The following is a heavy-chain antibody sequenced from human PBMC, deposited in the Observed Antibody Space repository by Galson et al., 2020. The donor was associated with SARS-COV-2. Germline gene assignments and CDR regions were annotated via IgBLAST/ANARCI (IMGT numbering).Heavy chain of an antibody. CDR1: GYSFTSYW. CDR3: ARHLGYYDSSGYYRIEYFQR. J-gene: IGHJ1*01. Sequence: GESLKISCKGSGYSFTSYWIGWVRQMPGKGLEWMGIIYPGDSDTRYSPSFQGQVTISAYKSISTASLQWSSLRASDTAMYYCARHLGYYDSSGYYRIEYFQRWCQGTLFTVSS. CDR2: IYPGDSDT. D-gene: IGHD3-22*01. V-gene: IGHV5-51*01.